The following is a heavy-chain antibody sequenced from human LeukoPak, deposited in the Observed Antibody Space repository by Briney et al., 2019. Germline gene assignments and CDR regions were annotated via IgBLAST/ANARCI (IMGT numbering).Heavy chain of an antibody. CDR1: GFTFSNFW. V-gene: IGHV3-74*01. CDR2: IYGDGSFT. Sequence: GGSLRLSCAASGFTFSNFWMHWVRQAPGKGLVWVALIYGDGSFTRYADSVKGRFTISRDNSKNTLYLQMNSPRAEDTAVYYCVPPSPFDYWGQGTLVTVSS. CDR3: VPPSPFDY. J-gene: IGHJ4*02.